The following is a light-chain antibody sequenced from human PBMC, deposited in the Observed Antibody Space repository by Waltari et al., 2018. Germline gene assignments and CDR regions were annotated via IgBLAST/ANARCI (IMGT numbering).Light chain of an antibody. CDR1: QDIRNS. J-gene: IGKJ3*01. CDR3: QQFNDVPFT. Sequence: DIQMTQSPSSLSASVGDRVTITCQASQDIRNSLNWYQQKPGKAPDLLIYDASNLEIGVPSRFSGSGSGTDFTFTISNLQPEDIATYYCQQFNDVPFTFGPGTKVDIK. CDR2: DAS. V-gene: IGKV1-33*01.